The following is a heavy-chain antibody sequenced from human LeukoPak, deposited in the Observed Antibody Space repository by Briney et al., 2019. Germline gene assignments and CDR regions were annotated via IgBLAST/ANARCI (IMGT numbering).Heavy chain of an antibody. CDR1: GGSISSYY. V-gene: IGHV4-59*01. CDR2: IYYSGST. Sequence: SETLSLTCTVSGGSISSYYWSWTRQPPGKGLEWIGYIYYSGSTNYNPSLKSRVTISVDTSKNQFSLKLSSVTAADTAVYYCARGDWQQPVAFDIWGQGTMVTVSS. J-gene: IGHJ3*02. CDR3: ARGDWQQPVAFDI. D-gene: IGHD6-13*01.